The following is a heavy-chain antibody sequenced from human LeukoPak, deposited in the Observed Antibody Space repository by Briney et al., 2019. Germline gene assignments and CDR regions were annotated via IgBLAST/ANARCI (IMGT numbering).Heavy chain of an antibody. Sequence: GGSLRLSCAASGLTFSSFAMRWVRQAPGKGLEWVSSVSGSGGATYYADSVKGRFTISRDNSKNTLFLHMNSLRAEDTAVYYCAKALGGYDFDYWGQGTLVTVSS. CDR1: GLTFSSFA. CDR3: AKALGGYDFDY. D-gene: IGHD3-16*01. CDR2: VSGSGGAT. J-gene: IGHJ4*02. V-gene: IGHV3-23*01.